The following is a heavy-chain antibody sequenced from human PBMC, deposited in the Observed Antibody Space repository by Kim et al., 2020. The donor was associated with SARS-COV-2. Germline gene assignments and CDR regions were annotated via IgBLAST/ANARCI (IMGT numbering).Heavy chain of an antibody. V-gene: IGHV4-59*13. Sequence: SETLSLTCSVSGGSISGYYWSWIRQAPGKGLEWIGYMYYRGSTNYNPSLKSRVIISLDTSKNQYSLKVNSVTAADTAVYYCAVGLQWFFDYWGQGTLVTVSS. D-gene: IGHD3-22*01. CDR1: GGSISGYY. CDR2: MYYRGST. CDR3: AVGLQWFFDY. J-gene: IGHJ4*02.